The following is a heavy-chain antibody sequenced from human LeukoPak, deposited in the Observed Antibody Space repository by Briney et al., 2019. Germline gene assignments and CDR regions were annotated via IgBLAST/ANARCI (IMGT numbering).Heavy chain of an antibody. V-gene: IGHV4-61*09. CDR2: ISTSGRT. CDR3: ARGLHGYTYGYVPWELYYHMDV. Sequence: SETLSLTCNVSGGSINSGRYYWSWIRQPAGRGLEWIGHISTSGRTSYSPSLKSRVTISVDTSKNQFSLKMSSVSAADTAVYYCARGLHGYTYGYVPWELYYHMDVWGKGTTVTISS. CDR1: GGSINSGRYY. D-gene: IGHD5-18*01. J-gene: IGHJ6*03.